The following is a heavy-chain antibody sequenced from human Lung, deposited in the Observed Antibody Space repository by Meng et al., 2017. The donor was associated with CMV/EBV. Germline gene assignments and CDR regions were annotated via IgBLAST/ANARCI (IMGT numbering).Heavy chain of an antibody. D-gene: IGHD3-3*01. J-gene: IGHJ6*02. CDR2: LKQDGSEK. V-gene: IGHV3-7*01. Sequence: GGSLRLXCAASGFTFSSYWMSWVRTAQGQGLGWVANLKQDGSEKYYVDSGKGRFTISRDNAKNSLYLQMNSLRAEDTAVYYCARDRFGDYDFWSGYSLTDYYVMDVXGQGXTVTVSS. CDR1: GFTFSSYW. CDR3: ARDRFGDYDFWSGYSLTDYYVMDV.